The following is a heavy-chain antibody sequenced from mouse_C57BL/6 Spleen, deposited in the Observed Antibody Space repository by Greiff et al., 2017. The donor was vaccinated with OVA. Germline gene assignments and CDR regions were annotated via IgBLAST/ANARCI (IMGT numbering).Heavy chain of an antibody. Sequence: QVQLQQSGPGLVQPSQSLSITCTVSGFSLTSYGVHCVRQSPGKGLEWLGVIWRGGSTDYNAAFMSRLSITKDNSKSQVFFKMNSLQADDTAIYSCAKNGLGPDWYFDVWGTGTTVTVSS. V-gene: IGHV2-5*01. CDR1: GFSLTSYG. D-gene: IGHD4-1*01. CDR3: AKNGLGPDWYFDV. J-gene: IGHJ1*03. CDR2: IWRGGST.